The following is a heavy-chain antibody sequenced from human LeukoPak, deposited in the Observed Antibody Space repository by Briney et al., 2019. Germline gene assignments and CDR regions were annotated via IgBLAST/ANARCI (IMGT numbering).Heavy chain of an antibody. V-gene: IGHV3-13*04. D-gene: IGHD6-19*01. CDR2: IGTAGDT. CDR1: GFTFSSYD. CDR3: ARVRRGSGWPELFDY. Sequence: GGPLRLPCGACGFTFSSYDKHGLPEATEKALEWVSAIGTAGDTYYPGSVKGRFTISRENAKNSLYLQMNSLRAGDTAACYCARVRRGSGWPELFDYWGQGTLVTVSS. J-gene: IGHJ4*02.